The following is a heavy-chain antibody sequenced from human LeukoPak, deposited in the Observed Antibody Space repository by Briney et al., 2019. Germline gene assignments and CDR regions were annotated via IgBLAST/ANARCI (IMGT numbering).Heavy chain of an antibody. D-gene: IGHD3-22*01. CDR3: AKGSSGGYYRSFHY. CDR2: ISGSSSNT. J-gene: IGHJ4*02. CDR1: GFTFSDYY. V-gene: IGHV3-11*03. Sequence: GGSLRLSCAASGFTFSDYYMSWIRQAPGKGLEWVSYISGSSSNTNYADSVKGRFTISRDNSKNTLYLQMNSLRAEDTAVYYCAKGSSGGYYRSFHYWGQGTLVTVSS.